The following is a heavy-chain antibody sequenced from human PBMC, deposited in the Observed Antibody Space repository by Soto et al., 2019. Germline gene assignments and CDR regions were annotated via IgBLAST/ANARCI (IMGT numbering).Heavy chain of an antibody. CDR3: ARVLSPAAIDY. Sequence: GGSLRLSCAASGFTVSSNYMSWVRQAPGKGLEWVSVIYSGGSTYYADSVKGRFTISRDNSKNTLYLQMNSLRAEDTAVYYCARVLSPAAIDYWGQGTLVTVSS. V-gene: IGHV3-53*01. D-gene: IGHD2-2*01. J-gene: IGHJ4*02. CDR2: IYSGGST. CDR1: GFTVSSNY.